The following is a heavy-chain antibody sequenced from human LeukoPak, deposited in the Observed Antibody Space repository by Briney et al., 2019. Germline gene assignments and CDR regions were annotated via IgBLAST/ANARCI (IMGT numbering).Heavy chain of an antibody. CDR3: ASPHSSSWKTYYYYGMDV. J-gene: IGHJ6*02. Sequence: GGSLRLSCAASGFTFSSYAMHWVRQAPGKGLEWVAVISYDGRNKYYADSVKGRFTISRDNSKNTLYLQMNSLRAEDTAVYYCASPHSSSWKTYYYYGMDVWGQGTTVTVSS. V-gene: IGHV3-30*04. D-gene: IGHD6-13*01. CDR1: GFTFSSYA. CDR2: ISYDGRNK.